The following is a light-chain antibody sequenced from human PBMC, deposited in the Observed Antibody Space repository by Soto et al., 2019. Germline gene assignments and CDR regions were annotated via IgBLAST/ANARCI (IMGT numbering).Light chain of an antibody. J-gene: IGKJ5*01. CDR2: AAS. V-gene: IGKV1-39*01. CDR3: QHSYSRLIT. Sequence: DIQMTQSPSSLSASVGVRVTITCRASQSISSYLNWYQQKPGKAPKLLIYAASSFQSGAPPMFSGRRSWTDFTLSTSSLQHNDFATYDCQHSYSRLITLGHGTLLEIK. CDR1: QSISSY.